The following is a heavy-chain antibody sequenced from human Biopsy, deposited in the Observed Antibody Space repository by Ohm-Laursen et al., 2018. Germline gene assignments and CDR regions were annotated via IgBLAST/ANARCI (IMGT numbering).Heavy chain of an antibody. CDR3: ARMKGRGYFDY. J-gene: IGHJ4*02. CDR1: DKSINKYY. Sequence: SETLSLTCTVTDKSINKYYWSWLRQPAGKGLERIGFIYRTGTTTYNPSFKSRVAMAVDTSKNQFSLTLNSVTAADTAVYYCARMKGRGYFDYWGQGTLVIVSS. D-gene: IGHD2-15*01. V-gene: IGHV4-4*07. CDR2: IYRTGTT.